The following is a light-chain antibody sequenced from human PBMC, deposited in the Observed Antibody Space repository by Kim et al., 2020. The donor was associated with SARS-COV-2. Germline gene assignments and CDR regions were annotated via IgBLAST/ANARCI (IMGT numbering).Light chain of an antibody. CDR3: HQSSSLPYT. CDR1: QSIGSS. V-gene: IGKV6-21*01. J-gene: IGKJ2*01. CDR2: YAS. Sequence: SVNPKEKVTITCRASQSIGSSLHWYQQKPDQSPKLLIKYASQSFSGVPSRFSGSGSGTDFTLTINSLEAEDVATYFCHQSSSLPYTFGQGTKLEIK.